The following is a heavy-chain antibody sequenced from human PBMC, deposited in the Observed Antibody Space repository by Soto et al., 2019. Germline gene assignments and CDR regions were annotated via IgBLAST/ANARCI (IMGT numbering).Heavy chain of an antibody. V-gene: IGHV3-7*01. CDR2: IKQDGSEK. Sequence: QRLSCAASGFTFSSYWMSWVRQAPVKGLEWVANIKQDGSEKYYVDSVKGRFTISRDNAKNSLYLQMNSLRAEDTAVYYCARDGALDYGDYKPNSFDPWGRGTLVTVSS. CDR1: GFTFSSYW. D-gene: IGHD4-17*01. CDR3: ARDGALDYGDYKPNSFDP. J-gene: IGHJ5*02.